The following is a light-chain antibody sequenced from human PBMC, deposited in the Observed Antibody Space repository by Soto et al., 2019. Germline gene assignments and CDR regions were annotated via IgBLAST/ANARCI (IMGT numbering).Light chain of an antibody. J-gene: IGLJ3*02. CDR1: RSDINTSRY. V-gene: IGLV2-14*01. CDR3: SSDVSGYSLGV. Sequence: QSALTQPASVAGSPGQSITISCIGARSDINTSRYVSWYQQHPGKAPKLLIYEVSIRPSGVSSRFAGSKSANTASLTISGLQPEDEADYFCSSDVSGYSLGVFGGGTKLTVL. CDR2: EVS.